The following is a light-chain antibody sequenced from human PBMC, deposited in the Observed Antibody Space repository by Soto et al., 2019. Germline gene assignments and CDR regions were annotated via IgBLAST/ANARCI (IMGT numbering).Light chain of an antibody. CDR2: GAS. CDR1: QSVSSSY. Sequence: EIVLTQSPGTLSLSPGERATLSCRASQSVSSSYLAWYQQKPGQAPRLLIYGASSRATGIPDRFSGSGSGTDFTLTISRLETEDFAVYYCQQYCSSPWTCGQGTKVEVK. J-gene: IGKJ1*01. CDR3: QQYCSSPWT. V-gene: IGKV3-20*01.